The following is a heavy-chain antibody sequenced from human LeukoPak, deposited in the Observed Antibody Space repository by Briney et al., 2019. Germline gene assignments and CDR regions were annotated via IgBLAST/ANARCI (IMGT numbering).Heavy chain of an antibody. CDR2: INSDGTNT. CDR3: ARATYSNARLEY. CDR1: GFTFSSNW. D-gene: IGHD6-13*01. V-gene: IGHV3-74*01. J-gene: IGHJ4*02. Sequence: QAGGSLRLSCAASGFTFSSNWMHWVRQVPGKGLVWVSRINSDGTNTAYADSVKGRFTISRDNAKDTLYLQMNSLRAEDTAVYYCARATYSNARLEYWGQGALVTASS.